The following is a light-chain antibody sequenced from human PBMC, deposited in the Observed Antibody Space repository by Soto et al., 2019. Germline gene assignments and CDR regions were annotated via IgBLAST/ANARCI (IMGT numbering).Light chain of an antibody. Sequence: DIQMTQSPSYLSASVGDRVTITCRASQSINNYINWYQQKPGKAPNLLIFAASSLQSGVPSRFSGRGSGTDFTLTISSRQPEDLATYYCQQSLSSPPATFGGGTRVEIK. CDR3: QQSLSSPPAT. J-gene: IGKJ4*01. V-gene: IGKV1-39*01. CDR2: AAS. CDR1: QSINNY.